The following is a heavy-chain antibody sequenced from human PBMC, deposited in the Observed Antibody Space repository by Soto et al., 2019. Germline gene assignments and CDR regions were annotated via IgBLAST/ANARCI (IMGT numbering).Heavy chain of an antibody. J-gene: IGHJ4*02. D-gene: IGHD6-19*01. Sequence: SETLSLTCTFSGGSISSYYWSLIRQPPGKGLEWIGYIYYSGSTNYNPSLKSRVTISVDTSKNQFSLKLSSVTAADTAVYYCARRAGYSSGWPYFDYWGQGTLVTVSS. CDR1: GGSISSYY. CDR3: ARRAGYSSGWPYFDY. CDR2: IYYSGST. V-gene: IGHV4-59*08.